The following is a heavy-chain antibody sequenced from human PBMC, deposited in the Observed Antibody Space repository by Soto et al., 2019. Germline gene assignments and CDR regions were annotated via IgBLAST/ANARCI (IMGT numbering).Heavy chain of an antibody. CDR2: ISAYNGNT. D-gene: IGHD6-25*01. Sequence: GPVKVSCKASGYTFTSYGISWVRQAPGQGLEWMGWISAYNGNTNYAQKLQDRVTMTTDTSTSTAYMELRSLRSDDTAVYYCARDMTWAGRLAPALWGQGTTVTVSS. J-gene: IGHJ6*02. V-gene: IGHV1-18*01. CDR3: ARDMTWAGRLAPAL. CDR1: GYTFTSYG.